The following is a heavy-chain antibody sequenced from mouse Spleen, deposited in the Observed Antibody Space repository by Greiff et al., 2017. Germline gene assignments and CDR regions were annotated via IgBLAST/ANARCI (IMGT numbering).Heavy chain of an antibody. J-gene: IGHJ4*01. CDR2: IYPRSGNT. CDR3: ARELPDAMDY. D-gene: IGHD2-1*01. Sequence: VKLVESGAELARPGASVKLSCKASGYTFTSYGISWVKQRTGQGLEWIGEIYPRSGNTYYNEKFKGKATLTADKSSSTAYMELRSLTSEDSAVYFCARELPDAMDYWGQGTSVTVSS. V-gene: IGHV1-81*01. CDR1: GYTFTSYG.